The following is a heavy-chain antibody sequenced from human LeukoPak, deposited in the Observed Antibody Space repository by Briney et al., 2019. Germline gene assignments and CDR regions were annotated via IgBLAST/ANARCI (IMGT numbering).Heavy chain of an antibody. V-gene: IGHV4-59*01. D-gene: IGHD3-10*01. CDR1: GGSISSYY. CDR3: ARDLFHDSGYSYYMDV. CDR2: IYYSGST. J-gene: IGHJ6*03. Sequence: KPSETLSLTCTVSGGSISSYYWTWIRQPPGKGLEWIGYIYYSGSTNYNPSLRSRVTISVDTSKNQFSLKLISVTAADAAVYYCARDLFHDSGYSYYMDVWGKGTTVTVSS.